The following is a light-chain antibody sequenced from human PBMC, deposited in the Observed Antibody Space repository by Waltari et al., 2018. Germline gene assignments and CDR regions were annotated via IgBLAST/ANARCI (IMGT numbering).Light chain of an antibody. CDR2: EDR. CDR1: SSNIGNNY. J-gene: IGLJ7*01. Sequence: QSVLTQPPSVSAAPGQRVTISCSGGSSNIGNNYVSWYRQFPGTAPKLLIYEDRERPPGIPGRCSGSKSGTSATLDITGLQAGDEADDYCGTWDSSLSGTVFGGGTHLTVL. V-gene: IGLV1-51*02. CDR3: GTWDSSLSGTV.